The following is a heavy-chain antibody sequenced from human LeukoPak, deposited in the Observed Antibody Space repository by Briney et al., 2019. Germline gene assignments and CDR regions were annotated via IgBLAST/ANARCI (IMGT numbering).Heavy chain of an antibody. D-gene: IGHD2-2*01. CDR3: ARVGGVVVPAAIPPYYYGMDV. Sequence: SETLSLTCTVSSGSISSYYWSWIRQPPGKGLEWIGYIYYSGSTNYNPSLKSRVTISVDTSKNQFSLKLSSVTAADTAVYYCARVGGVVVPAAIPPYYYGMDVWGQGTTVTVSS. J-gene: IGHJ6*02. V-gene: IGHV4-59*01. CDR1: SGSISSYY. CDR2: IYYSGST.